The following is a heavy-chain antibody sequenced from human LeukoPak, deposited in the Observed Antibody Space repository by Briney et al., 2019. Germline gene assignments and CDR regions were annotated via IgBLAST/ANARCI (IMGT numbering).Heavy chain of an antibody. V-gene: IGHV3-7*03. Sequence: GGSLRLSCAAYGFTFSNYWMNWVRQAPGKGLEWVANIKQDGSEQYYVDSVKGRFTISRDNAKNSLYQQMNSLRAEDMALYYCAKGVVRGLNNWFDPWGQGTLVTVSS. D-gene: IGHD4-23*01. CDR3: AKGVVRGLNNWFDP. J-gene: IGHJ5*02. CDR1: GFTFSNYW. CDR2: IKQDGSEQ.